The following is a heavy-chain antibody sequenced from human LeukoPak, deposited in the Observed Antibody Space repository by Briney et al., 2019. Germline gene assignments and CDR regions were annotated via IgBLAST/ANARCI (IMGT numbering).Heavy chain of an antibody. Sequence: PSQTLSLTFAVSGGSISSGGYSWSWIRQPPGKGLEWIGYIYHSGSTYYNPSLKSRVTISVDRSKNQFSLKLSSVTAADTAVYYCARGPGAIFDYWGQGTLVTVSS. CDR2: IYHSGST. J-gene: IGHJ4*02. CDR1: GGSISSGGYS. D-gene: IGHD3-10*01. CDR3: ARGPGAIFDY. V-gene: IGHV4-30-2*01.